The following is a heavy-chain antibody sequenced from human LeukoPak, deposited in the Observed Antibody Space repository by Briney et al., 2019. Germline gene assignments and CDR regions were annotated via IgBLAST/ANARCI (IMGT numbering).Heavy chain of an antibody. D-gene: IGHD6-25*01. V-gene: IGHV4-59*01. Sequence: SETLSLTCTLSGGSITSAYWSWIRQPPGKGLEWIGYIYYTGSTYYNPSLKSRVTISVDTSQNQFSLKLRSVTAADTAVYYCARNHLGAYSSGWFDPWGQGTLVTVSS. CDR1: GGSITSAY. J-gene: IGHJ5*02. CDR2: IYYTGST. CDR3: ARNHLGAYSSGWFDP.